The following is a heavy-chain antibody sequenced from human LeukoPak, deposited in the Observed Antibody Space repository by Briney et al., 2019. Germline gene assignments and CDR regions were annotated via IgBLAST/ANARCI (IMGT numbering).Heavy chain of an antibody. D-gene: IGHD2-15*01. CDR1: GGSISSGGYS. J-gene: IGHJ6*04. Sequence: PSQTLSLTCAVSGGSISSGGYSCSWIRQPPGKGLEWIGYIYHSGSTYYNPSLKSRVTISVDRSKNQFSLKLSSVTAADTAVYYCARGGYCSGGSCYSDYYYGMDVWGKGTTVTVSS. CDR3: ARGGYCSGGSCYSDYYYGMDV. V-gene: IGHV4-30-2*01. CDR2: IYHSGST.